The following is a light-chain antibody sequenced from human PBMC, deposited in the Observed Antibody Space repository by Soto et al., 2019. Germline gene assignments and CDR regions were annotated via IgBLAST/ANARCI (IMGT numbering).Light chain of an antibody. CDR2: AAS. CDR1: QSISSY. CDR3: QQANSFPFT. Sequence: DIQMTQSPSSLSASVVDRVTITFRASQSISSYLNWYQQKPGKAPNLLIYAASSLQSGVPSRFSGSGSGTDFTLTISSLQPEDFATYYCQQANSFPFTFGQGTDWRL. V-gene: IGKV1-39*01. J-gene: IGKJ5*01.